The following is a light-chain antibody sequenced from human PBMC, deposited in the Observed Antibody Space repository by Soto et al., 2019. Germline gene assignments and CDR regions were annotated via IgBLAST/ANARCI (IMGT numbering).Light chain of an antibody. CDR3: QQYGSSLIT. CDR2: SSS. CDR1: QSISSTL. Sequence: EIELTQSPGTLSLSPGERATLSCKASQSISSTLLAWYQQKTGQAPRLLIYSSSIRATGIPDRFSGSGSGTDFTLTISRLEPEDFAVYYCQQYGSSLITFGQGTRPEIK. V-gene: IGKV3-20*01. J-gene: IGKJ5*01.